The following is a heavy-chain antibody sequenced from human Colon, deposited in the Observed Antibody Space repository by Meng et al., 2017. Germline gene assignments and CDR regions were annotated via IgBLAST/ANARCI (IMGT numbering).Heavy chain of an antibody. V-gene: IGHV1-8*03. CDR1: GYTFNNYD. CDR3: ARGIRRGDYWFDP. J-gene: IGHJ5*02. Sequence: QVQLVASWAEVKKPGASVKVSCKASGYTFNNYDINWVRQATGQGLEWMGWMNPNSGNTGYAQKFQGRVTITMNTSMTTAYMELRSLRSDDTAIYYCARGIRRGDYWFDPWGQGTLVTVSS. D-gene: IGHD2-21*02. CDR2: MNPNSGNT.